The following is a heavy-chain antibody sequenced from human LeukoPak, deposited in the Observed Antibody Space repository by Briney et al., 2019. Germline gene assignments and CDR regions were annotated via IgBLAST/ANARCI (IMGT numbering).Heavy chain of an antibody. CDR3: ARAPFSGWAFDY. J-gene: IGHJ4*02. D-gene: IGHD6-19*01. CDR2: ISSSSSYI. V-gene: IGHV3-21*01. CDR1: GFTFSSYS. Sequence: PGGSLRLSCAASGFTFSSYSMNWVRQAPGEGLEWVSSISSSSSYIYYADSVKGRFTISRDNAKNSLYLQMNSLRAEDTAVYYCARAPFSGWAFDYWGQGTLVTVSS.